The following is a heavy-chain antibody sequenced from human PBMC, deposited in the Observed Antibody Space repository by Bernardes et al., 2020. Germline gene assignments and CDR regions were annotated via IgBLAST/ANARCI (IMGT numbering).Heavy chain of an antibody. J-gene: IGHJ4*02. CDR2: IKQDGSEK. D-gene: IGHD3-10*01. V-gene: IGHV3-7*03. CDR1: GFTFSSYW. Sequence: GGSLRLSCAASGFTFSSYWMSWVRQAPGKGLEWVANIKQDGSEKYYVDSVKGRFTISRDNAKNSLYLQMNSLRAEDTAVYYCARGRDLLWFGELSRDYWGQGTLVTVSS. CDR3: ARGRDLLWFGELSRDY.